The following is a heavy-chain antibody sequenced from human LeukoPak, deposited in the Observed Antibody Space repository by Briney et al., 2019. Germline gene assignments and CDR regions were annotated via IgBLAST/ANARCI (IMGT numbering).Heavy chain of an antibody. J-gene: IGHJ4*02. CDR1: GFTFSSYG. D-gene: IGHD3-10*01. CDR3: AKSLLRFGELSSDY. Sequence: PGGSLRLSCAASGFTFSSYGMSWVRQAPGKGLEWVSAISGSGGSTYYADFVRGRFTISRDNSKNTLYLQMNSLRAEDTAVYYCAKSLLRFGELSSDYWGQGTLVTVSS. CDR2: ISGSGGST. V-gene: IGHV3-23*01.